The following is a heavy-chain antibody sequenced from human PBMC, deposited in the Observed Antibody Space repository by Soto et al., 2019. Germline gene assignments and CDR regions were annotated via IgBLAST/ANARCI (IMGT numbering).Heavy chain of an antibody. CDR3: ARDERDSSVWYTFDY. Sequence: QVQLVESGGGVVQPGRSLRLSCAASGFTFSNYAMHWVRQAPGKGLEWVAVVSYDGSNKYYADSVKGRFTISRDSSKNTLYLQMNSLRAEDTAVYHCARDERDSSVWYTFDYWGQGTLVTVSS. CDR1: GFTFSNYA. V-gene: IGHV3-30-3*01. J-gene: IGHJ4*02. D-gene: IGHD6-19*01. CDR2: VSYDGSNK.